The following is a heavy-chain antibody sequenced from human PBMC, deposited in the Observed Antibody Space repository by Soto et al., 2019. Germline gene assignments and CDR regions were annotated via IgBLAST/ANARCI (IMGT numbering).Heavy chain of an antibody. Sequence: QVQLVESGVGVVQPGRSLRLSCAASGFTFSSYGMHWVRQAPGKGLEWVALVWYDGGNKYYADCVKGRFTISRDNSKKTLYLKMNSLRDEDTAVYYCVRAAGYSGNDYVYYYGMDVWGQGTTVTVSS. CDR3: VRAAGYSGNDYVYYYGMDV. CDR1: GFTFSSYG. J-gene: IGHJ6*02. CDR2: VWYDGGNK. V-gene: IGHV3-33*01. D-gene: IGHD5-12*01.